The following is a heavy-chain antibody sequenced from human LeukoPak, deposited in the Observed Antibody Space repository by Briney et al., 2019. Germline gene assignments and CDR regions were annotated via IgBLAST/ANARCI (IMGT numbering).Heavy chain of an antibody. Sequence: GGSLRLSCAASGFMFSGYWMHWVRQGPEKGLELVSRIDNDGNGIIYADSVKGRFTTSRDNAKNTLYLQMNSLRAEDTAVYYCARDPTPRYCSGGSCYTHYGMDVWGQGTTVTVSS. CDR3: ARDPTPRYCSGGSCYTHYGMDV. D-gene: IGHD2-15*01. CDR2: IDNDGNGI. V-gene: IGHV3-74*01. J-gene: IGHJ6*02. CDR1: GFMFSGYW.